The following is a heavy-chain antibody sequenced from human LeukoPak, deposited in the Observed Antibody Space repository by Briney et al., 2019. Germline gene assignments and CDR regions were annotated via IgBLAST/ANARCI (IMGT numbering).Heavy chain of an antibody. Sequence: PSETLSLTCAVYVGSFSGYYWTWIRQPPGKGLEWIGYIYYSGSTNYNPSLKSRVTISVDTSKNQFSLKLSSVTAADTAVYYCAREYQLLLDYWGQGTLVTVSS. CDR1: VGSFSGYY. D-gene: IGHD2-2*01. CDR2: IYYSGST. CDR3: AREYQLLLDY. V-gene: IGHV4-59*01. J-gene: IGHJ4*02.